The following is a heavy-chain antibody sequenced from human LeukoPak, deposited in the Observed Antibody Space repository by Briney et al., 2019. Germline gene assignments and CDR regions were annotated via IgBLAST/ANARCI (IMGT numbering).Heavy chain of an antibody. Sequence: SETLSLTCTVSGGSISSSSYYWGWIRQPPGKGLEWLGSIHYSGSTYDNPSLKSRVTISVDTSKNQFSLKLSSVTAADTAVYYCASLTTAEAFDIWGQGTMVTVSS. V-gene: IGHV4-39*07. CDR2: IHYSGST. CDR1: GGSISSSSYY. J-gene: IGHJ3*02. CDR3: ASLTTAEAFDI. D-gene: IGHD3-22*01.